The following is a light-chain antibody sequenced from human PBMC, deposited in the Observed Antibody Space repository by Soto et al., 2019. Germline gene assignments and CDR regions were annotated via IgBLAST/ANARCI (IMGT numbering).Light chain of an antibody. CDR1: QSISTW. CDR3: QQYSSSSLT. J-gene: IGKJ1*01. V-gene: IGKV1-5*03. Sequence: DIQMTQSPSTLSASVGERVTITCRASQSISTWLAWYQQEPGKAPKLLIHKASSLQSGVPSRFSGSGSGTDFTLTISRLNPEDFAEYYCQQYSSSSLTFGHGTRVDIK. CDR2: KAS.